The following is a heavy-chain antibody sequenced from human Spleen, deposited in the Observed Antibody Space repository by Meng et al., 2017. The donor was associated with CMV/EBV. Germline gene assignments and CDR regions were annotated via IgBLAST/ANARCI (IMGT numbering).Heavy chain of an antibody. V-gene: IGHV1-69*10. D-gene: IGHD3-16*01. CDR1: RYTFTGYY. CDR3: VTYQYDSGWTEDS. Sequence: SVKVSCKASRYTFTGYYMHWVRQAPGQGLEWMGGIIPILGLSTYAQRFQGRVTITADKSTGTGYMEVPSLRFDDTAVYYCVTYQYDSGWTEDSWGQGTLVTVSS. CDR2: IIPILGLS. J-gene: IGHJ4*02.